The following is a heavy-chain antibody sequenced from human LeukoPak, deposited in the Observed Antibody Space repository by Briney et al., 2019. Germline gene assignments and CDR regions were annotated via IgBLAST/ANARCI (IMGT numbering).Heavy chain of an antibody. J-gene: IGHJ4*02. CDR1: GLTFRNYA. V-gene: IGHV3-23*01. Sequence: GGSLRLSCAASGLTFRNYAMSWVRQAPGKGLEWVSTIYDDNTYYADSVKGRFAISTDNSKNTLYLQMNSLRVEDTAVYFCAARKVRGVWFYLDYWGQGTLVTVSS. D-gene: IGHD3-10*01. CDR2: IYDDNT. CDR3: AARKVRGVWFYLDY.